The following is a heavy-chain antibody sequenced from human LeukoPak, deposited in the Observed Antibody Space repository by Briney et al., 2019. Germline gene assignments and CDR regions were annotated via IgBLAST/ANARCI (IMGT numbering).Heavy chain of an antibody. CDR2: IYHSGST. Sequence: SETLSLTCAVSGYSISSGYYWGWIRQHPGKGLEWIGSIYHSGSTYYNPSLKSRVTISVDTSKNQFSLKLSSVTAADTAVYYCASPTVYCSSTSCPFDYWGQGTLVTVSS. CDR3: ASPTVYCSSTSCPFDY. V-gene: IGHV4-38-2*01. CDR1: GYSISSGYY. J-gene: IGHJ4*02. D-gene: IGHD2-2*01.